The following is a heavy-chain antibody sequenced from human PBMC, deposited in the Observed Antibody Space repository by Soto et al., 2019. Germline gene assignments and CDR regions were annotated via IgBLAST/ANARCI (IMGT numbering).Heavy chain of an antibody. D-gene: IGHD6-13*01. V-gene: IGHV4-34*01. Sequence: SETLSLTCAVYGGSFSGYYWSWIRQPPGKGLEWIGEINHSGSTNYNPSLKSRVTISVDTSKNQFSLKLSSVTAADTAVYYCARRSRGSSWYPFRYYFDYWGQGTLVTVSS. J-gene: IGHJ4*02. CDR3: ARRSRGSSWYPFRYYFDY. CDR2: INHSGST. CDR1: GGSFSGYY.